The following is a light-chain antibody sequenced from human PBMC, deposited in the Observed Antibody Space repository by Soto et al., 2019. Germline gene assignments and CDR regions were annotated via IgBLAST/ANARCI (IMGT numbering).Light chain of an antibody. V-gene: IGLV2-14*01. Sequence: QSALTQPASVSGSPGQSITISCTGTSSDVGGYHHVSWYQQYPGKVPKLMIYEVNNRPSGVSDRYSGSKSGNTASLTISGLQAEDEADYYCSSYTRSTTWVFGGGTKLTVL. J-gene: IGLJ3*02. CDR2: EVN. CDR3: SSYTRSTTWV. CDR1: SSDVGGYHH.